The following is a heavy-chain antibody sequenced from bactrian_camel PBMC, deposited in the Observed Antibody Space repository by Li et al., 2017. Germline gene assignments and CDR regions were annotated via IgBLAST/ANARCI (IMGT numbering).Heavy chain of an antibody. D-gene: IGHD1*01. CDR2: LARGGTI. V-gene: IGHV3S53*01. J-gene: IGHJ4*01. CDR1: GALDPNYR. Sequence: HVQLVESGGGSVEVGGSLRLSCRVSGALDPNYRMGWFRQAPGKERESVARLARGGTIFYAASVKGRFTISQDSSKNTLYLEMNSLNVSDTGIYYCGAGPYCSLSYINIWGQGTQVTVS. CDR3: GAGPYCSLSYINI.